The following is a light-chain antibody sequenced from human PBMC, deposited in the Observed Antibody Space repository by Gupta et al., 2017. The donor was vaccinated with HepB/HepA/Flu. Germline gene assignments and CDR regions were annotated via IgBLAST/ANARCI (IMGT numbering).Light chain of an antibody. Sequence: QSVLTQPPSASGTPGHRVTTSCSGSSSNIGSNPVTWYQQLPGAAPKLLIYTNNQRPSGVPDRISGSKSGTSASLAISGLQSDDEADYYCAAWDDSLNGWVFGGGTKLTVL. CDR2: TNN. J-gene: IGLJ3*02. CDR1: SSNIGSNP. V-gene: IGLV1-44*01. CDR3: AAWDDSLNGWV.